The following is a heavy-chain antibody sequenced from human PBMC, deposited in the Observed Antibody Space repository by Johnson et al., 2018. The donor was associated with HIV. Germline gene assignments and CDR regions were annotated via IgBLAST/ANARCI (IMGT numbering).Heavy chain of an antibody. V-gene: IGHV3-30-3*01. CDR1: GFTFSSYA. J-gene: IGHJ3*02. Sequence: QVQLVESGGGLVQPGRSLRLSCAASGFTFSSYAMHWVRQAPGKGLEWVAVISYDGSNKYYADTVKGRFTISRDNAKNSLHLQINGLRAEDTAVYYCARDRVHGGSYYSGAFDIWGQGTMVTVSS. CDR2: ISYDGSNK. D-gene: IGHD1-26*01. CDR3: ARDRVHGGSYYSGAFDI.